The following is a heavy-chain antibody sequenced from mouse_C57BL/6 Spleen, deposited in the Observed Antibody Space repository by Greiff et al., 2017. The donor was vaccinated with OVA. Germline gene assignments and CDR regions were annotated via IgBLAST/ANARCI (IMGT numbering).Heavy chain of an antibody. CDR3: ARGSSGYDYAMDY. D-gene: IGHD3-2*02. CDR2: INPSSGYT. CDR1: GYTFTSYW. Sequence: VQLQQSGAELAKPGASVKLSCKASGYTFTSYWMHWVKQRPGQGLEWIGYINPSSGYTKYNQKFKYKATLTADKSSSTAYMQLSSLTYEDSAVYYCARGSSGYDYAMDYWGQGTSVTVSS. J-gene: IGHJ4*01. V-gene: IGHV1-7*01.